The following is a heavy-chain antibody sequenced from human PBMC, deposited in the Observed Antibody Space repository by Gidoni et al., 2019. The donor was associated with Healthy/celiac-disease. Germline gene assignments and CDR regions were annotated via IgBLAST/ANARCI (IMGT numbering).Heavy chain of an antibody. CDR2: ISIDGSNK. CDR1: GFTFGSDA. Sequence: QVQLVEPGAGVVQPGRSQRLSCAAAGFTFGSDATHWVRQAPAKGLGWVEVISIDGSNKYSADSVKGRFTIYRDNSKNTLYLQMNSLRAEDTAVYYCARNEGIAVAGTRKGYYYYGMDVWGQGTTFTVSS. D-gene: IGHD6-19*01. V-gene: IGHV3-30*04. J-gene: IGHJ6*02. CDR3: ARNEGIAVAGTRKGYYYYGMDV.